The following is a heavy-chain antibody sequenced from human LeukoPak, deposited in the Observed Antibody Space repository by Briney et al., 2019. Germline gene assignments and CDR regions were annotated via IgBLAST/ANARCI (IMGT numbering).Heavy chain of an antibody. D-gene: IGHD3-3*01. CDR2: INYSGST. CDR3: ARVRGRYDFWSGYYFDY. CDR1: GGSFSGYY. J-gene: IGHJ4*02. V-gene: IGHV4-34*01. Sequence: SETLSLTCAVYGGSFSGYYWSWIRQPPGKGLEWIGEINYSGSTNYNPSLKSRVTISVDTSKNQFSLKLSSVTAADTAVYYCARVRGRYDFWSGYYFDYWGQGTLVTVSS.